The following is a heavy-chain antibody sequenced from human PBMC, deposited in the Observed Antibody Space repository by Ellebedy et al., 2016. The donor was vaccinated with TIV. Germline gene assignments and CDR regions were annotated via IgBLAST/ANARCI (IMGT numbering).Heavy chain of an antibody. CDR3: ARVMVAYSSDI. D-gene: IGHD2-15*01. Sequence: MPGGSLRLSCTVSEGSISHYYWSWIRQPPGKGLEWIGYIYNNGNTNYNPSLKSRVTISVDTSKNQFSLKLSSVTAADTAVYYCARVMVAYSSDIWGQGTRVTVSS. V-gene: IGHV4-59*01. CDR1: EGSISHYY. J-gene: IGHJ3*02. CDR2: IYNNGNT.